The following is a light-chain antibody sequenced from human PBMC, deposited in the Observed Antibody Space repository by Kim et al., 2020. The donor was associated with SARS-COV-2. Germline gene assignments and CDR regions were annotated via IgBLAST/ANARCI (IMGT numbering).Light chain of an antibody. CDR1: SSNIGSNY. CDR3: AAWDDSLSGPV. J-gene: IGLJ2*01. CDR2: SNN. V-gene: IGLV1-47*02. Sequence: GRMVTISCSGSSSNIGSNYVYWYQQLPGTAPKLLIYSNNQRPSGVPDRFSGSKSGTSASLAISGLRSEDEADYYCAAWDDSLSGPVFGGGTQLTVL.